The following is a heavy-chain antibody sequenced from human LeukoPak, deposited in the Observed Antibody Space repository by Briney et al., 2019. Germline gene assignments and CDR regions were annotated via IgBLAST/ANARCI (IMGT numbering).Heavy chain of an antibody. D-gene: IGHD3-10*01. CDR3: ARAVWGVGSDY. Sequence: GGSLRLSRAASGFTFSSHGMHWVRQAPGKGLEGVAVIWYEGSNKYNADSVKGRISISRDDSKITLYLQMNSLRVEDTAVYYCARAVWGVGSDYWGQGTLVTVSS. J-gene: IGHJ4*02. V-gene: IGHV3-33*01. CDR2: IWYEGSNK. CDR1: GFTFSSHG.